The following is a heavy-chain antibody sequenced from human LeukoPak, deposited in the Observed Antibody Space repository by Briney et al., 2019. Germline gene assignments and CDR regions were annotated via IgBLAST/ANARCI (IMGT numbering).Heavy chain of an antibody. CDR3: ARGGLGTGIDY. Sequence: GGSLRLSCATSGFTFSRYWMHWVRQAPGKGLVWVSYINSDGSSTNYADSVKGRFTISRDNAKNTLYLQMNSLRAEDTAVYYCARGGLGTGIDYWGPGTLVTVSS. CDR2: INSDGSST. V-gene: IGHV3-74*01. CDR1: GFTFSRYW. D-gene: IGHD1-1*01. J-gene: IGHJ4*02.